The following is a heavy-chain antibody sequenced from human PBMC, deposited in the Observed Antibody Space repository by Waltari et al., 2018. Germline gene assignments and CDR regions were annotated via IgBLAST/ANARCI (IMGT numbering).Heavy chain of an antibody. D-gene: IGHD1-26*01. CDR3: TRARGATSWFDP. CDR1: GFTFGDYA. Sequence: CTASGFTFGDYAMSWVRQAPGKGLEWVGFIRSKAYGGTTEYAASVKGRFTISRDDSKSIAYLQMNSLKTEDTAVYYCTRARGATSWFDPWGQGTLVTVSS. V-gene: IGHV3-49*04. J-gene: IGHJ5*02. CDR2: IRSKAYGGTT.